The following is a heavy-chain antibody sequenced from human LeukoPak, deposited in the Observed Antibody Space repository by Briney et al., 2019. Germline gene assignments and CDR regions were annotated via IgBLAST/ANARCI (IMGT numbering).Heavy chain of an antibody. V-gene: IGHV3-21*01. CDR3: ARIQLNSYYYYMDV. D-gene: IGHD2-2*01. CDR1: GFTFSTYS. CDR2: ISSSSSYI. J-gene: IGHJ6*03. Sequence: PGGSLRLSCAASGFTFSTYSMNWVRQAPGEGLEWVSSISSSSSYIYYADSLKGRFTISRDNAENSLYLQMNSLRAEDTAVYYCARIQLNSYYYYMDVWGKGTTVTVSS.